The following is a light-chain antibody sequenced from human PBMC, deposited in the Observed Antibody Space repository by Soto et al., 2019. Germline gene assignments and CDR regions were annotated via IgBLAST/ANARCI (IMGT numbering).Light chain of an antibody. V-gene: IGKV3-20*01. J-gene: IGKJ3*01. CDR2: GAS. Sequence: IVLTQSAGTLSLSPGERATLSCRASQSVNSNFLAWYQQKPGQAPRLLIYGASTRVTDTPDRFSGSGSGTDFTLTISRLEPEDFAVYSCQQYGPSPLTFGPRTKVDIK. CDR3: QQYGPSPLT. CDR1: QSVNSNF.